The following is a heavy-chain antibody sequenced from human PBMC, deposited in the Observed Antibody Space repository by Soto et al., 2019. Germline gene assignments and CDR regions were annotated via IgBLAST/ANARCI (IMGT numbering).Heavy chain of an antibody. CDR1: AFSFSMSS. V-gene: IGHV3-48*02. Sequence: GWSVSLSCAASAFSFSMSSMNWVRQSPGRGLEWVSYISSNSATIYDTDSGRGRFTISRDNAKNSLYLQMNSLRDEDTAVYYCAREDILGTRSFDYWGQGPLVKVS. D-gene: IGHD1-26*01. CDR3: AREDILGTRSFDY. CDR2: ISSNSATI. J-gene: IGHJ4*02.